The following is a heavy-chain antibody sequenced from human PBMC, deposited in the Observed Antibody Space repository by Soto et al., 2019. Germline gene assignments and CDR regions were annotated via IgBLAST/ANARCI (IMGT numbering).Heavy chain of an antibody. Sequence: SETLSLTCAVYGGSFSGYYWSWIRQPPGKGLEWIGEINHSGSTNYNPSLKSRVTISVDTSKNQFSLKLSSVTAEDTAIYHCAKGVIDRGANAWGQGTVVTVSS. D-gene: IGHD2-8*01. V-gene: IGHV4-34*01. CDR2: INHSGST. CDR1: GGSFSGYY. CDR3: AKGVIDRGANA. J-gene: IGHJ5*02.